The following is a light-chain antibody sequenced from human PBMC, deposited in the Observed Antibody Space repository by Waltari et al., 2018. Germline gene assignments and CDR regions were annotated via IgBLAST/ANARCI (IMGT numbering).Light chain of an antibody. Sequence: DIQMTQSPSSLSASVGDRVTITCRASQSISSYLSWYQHQPGKAPKLLIYAASTLQGGVPPRFSGSGSGTDFTLTIRSLQVEDSATYYCQQSYITPATFGGGTRWRSN. CDR3: QQSYITPAT. CDR2: AAS. CDR1: QSISSY. J-gene: IGKJ4*01. V-gene: IGKV1-39*01.